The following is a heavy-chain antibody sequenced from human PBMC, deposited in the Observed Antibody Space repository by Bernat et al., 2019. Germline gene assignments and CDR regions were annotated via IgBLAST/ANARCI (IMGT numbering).Heavy chain of an antibody. J-gene: IGHJ6*03. CDR3: AKFGAETWGDYYYYMDV. CDR2: ISSSSSPI. V-gene: IGHV3-48*01. CDR1: GFTFSSYS. D-gene: IGHD3-10*01. Sequence: EVQLVESGGGLVQPGGSLRLSCAASGFTFSSYSMNWVRQAPGKGLEWVSYISSSSSPIYYADSVKGRFTISRDNSKNTLYLQMNSLRAEDTAVYYCAKFGAETWGDYYYYMDVWGKGTTVTVSS.